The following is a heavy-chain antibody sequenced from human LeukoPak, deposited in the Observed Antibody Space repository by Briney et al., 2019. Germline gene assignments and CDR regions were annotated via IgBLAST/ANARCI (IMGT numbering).Heavy chain of an antibody. CDR3: ARGVANYYDSSGYQN. V-gene: IGHV3-9*01. J-gene: IGHJ4*02. CDR2: ISWNSGSI. CDR1: GFTFDDYA. D-gene: IGHD3-22*01. Sequence: GGSLRLSCAASGFTFDDYAMHWVRQAPGKGLEWVSGISWNSGSIGYADSVKGRFTISRDNAKNSLYLQMNSLRAEDTAVYYCARGVANYYDSSGYQNWGQGTLVTVSS.